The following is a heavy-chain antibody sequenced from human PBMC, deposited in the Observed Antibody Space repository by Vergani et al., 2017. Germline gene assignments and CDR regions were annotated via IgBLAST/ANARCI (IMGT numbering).Heavy chain of an antibody. J-gene: IGHJ6*03. CDR3: ARSGYCAHGVCYMTYYYDMDV. V-gene: IGHV3-33*01. CDR2: IWYDGSKE. Sequence: QVQLVESGGGVVQPGGSLRLSCAGSGFTLSSHAMHWVRQAPGKGLEWVAFIWYDGSKEYYADSVKGRFTISRDNSKNTLYLQMNNLRAADTAVYYCARSGYCAHGVCYMTYYYDMDVWGRGTAVSVSS. D-gene: IGHD2-8*01. CDR1: GFTLSSHA.